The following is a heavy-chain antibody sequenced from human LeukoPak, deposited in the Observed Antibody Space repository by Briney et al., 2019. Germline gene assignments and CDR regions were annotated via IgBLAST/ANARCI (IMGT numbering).Heavy chain of an antibody. CDR2: IKKDGSEK. J-gene: IGHJ4*02. CDR1: GFTFSSYW. D-gene: IGHD5-18*01. CDR3: ARDLSGITGYTYGRGIDY. V-gene: IGHV3-7*01. Sequence: GGSLRLSCAASGFTFSSYWMSWVRQAPGKGLEWVANIKKDGSEKYYVDSVKGRFTISRDNAKTSLYLQMNSLRAEDTAVYYCARDLSGITGYTYGRGIDYWGQGTLVTVSS.